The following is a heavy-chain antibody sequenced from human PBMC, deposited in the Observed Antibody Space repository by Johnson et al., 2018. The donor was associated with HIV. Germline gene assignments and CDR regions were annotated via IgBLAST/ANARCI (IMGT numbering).Heavy chain of an antibody. CDR1: GLNFSDYG. CDR3: AKDEEGYSSAWSAGTAFDI. Sequence: QVQLVESGGGVVQPGRSVRLSCAASGLNFSDYGMHWVRQAPGKGLEWVAVISFDGSKEYYADSVKGRFTISRDNYKKTLYLQMNSLKADDTAIYYCAKDEEGYSSAWSAGTAFDIWGQGTMVTVSS. CDR2: ISFDGSKE. D-gene: IGHD6-13*01. J-gene: IGHJ3*02. V-gene: IGHV3-30-3*01.